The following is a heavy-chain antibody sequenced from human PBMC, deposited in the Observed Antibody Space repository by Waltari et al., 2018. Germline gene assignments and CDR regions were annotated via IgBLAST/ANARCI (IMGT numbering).Heavy chain of an antibody. CDR3: ASTSSWDAFDI. D-gene: IGHD6-13*01. Sequence: QVQLVQSGAEVKKPWSSVKVSCKASGGTFSSYAISWVRQAPGQGLEWMGGIIPIFGTANYAQKFQGRVTITADKTTSTAYMELRSLRSDDTAVYYCASTSSWDAFDIWGQGTMVTVSS. CDR1: GGTFSSYA. CDR2: IIPIFGTA. V-gene: IGHV1-69*14. J-gene: IGHJ3*02.